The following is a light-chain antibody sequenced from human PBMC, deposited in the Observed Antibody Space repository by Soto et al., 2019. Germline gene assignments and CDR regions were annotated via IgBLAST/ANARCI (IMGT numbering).Light chain of an antibody. CDR2: EVS. V-gene: IGLV2-8*01. CDR1: SSDVGAFNY. Sequence: QSVLTQPPSASGSPGQSVTISCTGTSSDVGAFNYVSWYQQHPVKAPKLMIYEVSKRPSGVPDRFSGSKSGNTASLTVSGLQAEDEADYYCSSYAGSSALVFGGGTKLTVL. CDR3: SSYAGSSALV. J-gene: IGLJ2*01.